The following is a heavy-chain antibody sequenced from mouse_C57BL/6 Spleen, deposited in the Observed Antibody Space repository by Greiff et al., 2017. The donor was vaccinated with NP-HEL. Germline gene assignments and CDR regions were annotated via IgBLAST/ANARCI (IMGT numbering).Heavy chain of an antibody. D-gene: IGHD3-2*02. V-gene: IGHV5-6*01. CDR3: ARHFQQDSSGYLDY. Sequence: EVQGVESGGDLVKPGGSLKLSCAASGFTFSSYGMSWVRQTPDKRLEWVATISSGGSYTYYPDSVKGRFNISRDNAKNTLYLQMSSLKSEDTAMYYCARHFQQDSSGYLDYWGQGTTLTVSS. CDR2: ISSGGSYT. J-gene: IGHJ2*01. CDR1: GFTFSSYG.